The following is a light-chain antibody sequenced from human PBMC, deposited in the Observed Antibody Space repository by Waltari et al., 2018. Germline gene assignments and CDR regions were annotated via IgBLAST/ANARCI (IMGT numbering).Light chain of an antibody. CDR2: AVT. J-gene: IGLJ2*01. CDR3: CSYTTSDSVV. V-gene: IGLV2-14*01. CDR1: SVDIGYYNF. Sequence: QSALTQPASVSASPGQSITISCTGTSVDIGYYNFVSLYQQHPDKAPKLIIYAVTTRASGGSNRFSASESGNTASLTISGLQAADEADYYCCSYTTSDSVVFGGGTKLTVL.